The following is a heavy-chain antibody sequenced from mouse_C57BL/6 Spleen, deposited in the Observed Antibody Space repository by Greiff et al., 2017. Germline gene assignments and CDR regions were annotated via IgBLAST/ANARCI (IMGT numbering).Heavy chain of an antibody. D-gene: IGHD2-4*01. Sequence: QVQLKQPGAELVKPGASVKMSCKASGYTFTSYWITWVKQRPGQGLEWIGDIYPGRGSTNYNEQFKSKATLTVDTSSSTDYMQLSSLTSEDSAGYYCARDDYDHYAMDYWGQGTSVTGSS. J-gene: IGHJ4*01. CDR3: ARDDYDHYAMDY. CDR2: IYPGRGST. CDR1: GYTFTSYW. V-gene: IGHV1-55*01.